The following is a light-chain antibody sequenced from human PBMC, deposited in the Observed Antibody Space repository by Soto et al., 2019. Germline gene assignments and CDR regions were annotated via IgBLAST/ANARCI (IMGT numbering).Light chain of an antibody. CDR2: EVT. J-gene: IGLJ1*01. CDR3: TSYTSSSTQA. CDR1: SSDVGGYDY. V-gene: IGLV2-14*01. Sequence: QSALTQPASVSGSPGQSITISCTGTSSDVGGYDYVSWYQQHPGTAPRLIIFEVTNRPSGVSNRFSGSKSGNTASLTISGLQAEDEADYYCTSYTSSSTQAFGTGTKVTVL.